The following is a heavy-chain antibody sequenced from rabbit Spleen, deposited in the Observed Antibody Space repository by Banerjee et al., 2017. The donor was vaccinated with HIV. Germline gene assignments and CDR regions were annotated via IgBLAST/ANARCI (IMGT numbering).Heavy chain of an antibody. J-gene: IGHJ6*01. CDR1: GVSFSSSSY. Sequence: QEQLVESGGGLVQPEGSLTLTCTASGVSFSSSSYICWVRQAPGKGLEWIACIATGSSGFTYFATWAKGRFTCSKTSSTAVTLQMTRLTAADTATYFCARDTSSSFSSYGMDLWGQGTLVTVS. CDR2: IATGSSGFT. V-gene: IGHV1S45*01. CDR3: ARDTSSSFSSYGMDL. D-gene: IGHD1-1*01.